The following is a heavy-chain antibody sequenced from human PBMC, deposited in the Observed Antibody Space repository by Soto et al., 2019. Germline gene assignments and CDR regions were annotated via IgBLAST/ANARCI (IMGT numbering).Heavy chain of an antibody. CDR3: GKDHHEMDIEVVPAAMGLYNWFDP. CDR2: ISGSGGSP. Sequence: PGGSLRLSCAASGFTFRSYAMTWVRQAPRKGLKWDSAISGSGGSPYYADSVKGRITISRDNSKNTLYLQMNSLRAEDTAVYNCGKDHHEMDIEVVPAAMGLYNWFDPWGKGNLVTVSS. V-gene: IGHV3-23*01. J-gene: IGHJ5*02. CDR1: GFTFRSYA. D-gene: IGHD2-2*03.